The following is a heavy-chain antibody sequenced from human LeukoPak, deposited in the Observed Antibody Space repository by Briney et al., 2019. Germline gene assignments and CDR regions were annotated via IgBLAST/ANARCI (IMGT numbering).Heavy chain of an antibody. D-gene: IGHD3-22*01. CDR3: ARREDYYDSSGYYLFDY. Sequence: ASVKVSCKASGYTFTSYYMHWVRQAPGQGLEWMGIINPSGGSTSYAQKFQGRVTMTRDTSTSTVYMELSSLRSEDTAVYYCARREDYYDSSGYYLFDYWGQGTLVTVSS. CDR1: GYTFTSYY. J-gene: IGHJ4*02. CDR2: INPSGGST. V-gene: IGHV1-46*01.